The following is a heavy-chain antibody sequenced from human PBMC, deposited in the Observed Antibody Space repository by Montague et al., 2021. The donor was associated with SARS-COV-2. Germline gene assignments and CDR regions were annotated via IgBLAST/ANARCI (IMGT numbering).Heavy chain of an antibody. Sequence: SLRLSCAASGFTSGDYQMTWARQAPGKGLQWVANINQDETAKTYVDSVKGRFTISRDNAKNSLPLQMNSLKDEDTSVYYCARSPRGSGTGWLDYWGQGTLVTVSS. D-gene: IGHD3/OR15-3a*01. CDR3: ARSPRGSGTGWLDY. CDR1: GFTSGDYQ. CDR2: INQDETAK. J-gene: IGHJ4*02. V-gene: IGHV3-7*01.